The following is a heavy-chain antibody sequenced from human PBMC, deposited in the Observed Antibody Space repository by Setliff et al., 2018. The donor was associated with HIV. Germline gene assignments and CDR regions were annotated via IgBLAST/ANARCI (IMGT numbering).Heavy chain of an antibody. CDR3: AKETLITIFGAVTRVFFDY. CDR2: IGGHGSII. D-gene: IGHD3-3*01. Sequence: PGGSLRLSCAASGLIFSSYEMNWVRQAPGKGLEWISFIGGHGSIIHYADSVKGRFTISRDNAKTSLNLQMNSLKVEDTAVYYCAKETLITIFGAVTRVFFDYWGQGTLVTVSS. V-gene: IGHV3-48*03. J-gene: IGHJ4*02. CDR1: GLIFSSYE.